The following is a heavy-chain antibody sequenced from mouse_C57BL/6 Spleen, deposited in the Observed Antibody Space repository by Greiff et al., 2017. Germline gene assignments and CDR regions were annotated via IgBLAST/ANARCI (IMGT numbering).Heavy chain of an antibody. D-gene: IGHD3-3*01. CDR3: ARSPRAAAMDY. Sequence: EVKLVESGGGLVQPGGSLSLSCAASGFTFTDYYMSWVRQPPGKALEWLGFIRNKANGYTTEYSASVKGRFTISRDNSQSILYLQMNALRAEDSATYYCARSPRAAAMDYLGQGTSVTVSS. CDR1: GFTFTDYY. J-gene: IGHJ4*01. V-gene: IGHV7-3*01. CDR2: IRNKANGYTT.